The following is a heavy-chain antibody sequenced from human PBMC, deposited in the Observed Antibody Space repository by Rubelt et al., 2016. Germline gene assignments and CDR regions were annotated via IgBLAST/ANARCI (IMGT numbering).Heavy chain of an antibody. V-gene: IGHV4-39*07. Sequence: QVQLQQWGAGLLKPSETLSLTCTVSGGSISSSSYYWGWIRQPPGKGLEWIGSIYYSGSTYYNPSLKSRVTISVDTSKNQFSLKLGSVTAADTAVYYCARVRGHGYTLWYWGQGTLVTVSS. CDR1: GGSISSSSYY. J-gene: IGHJ4*02. CDR2: IYYSGST. CDR3: ARVRGHGYTLWY. D-gene: IGHD2-21*02.